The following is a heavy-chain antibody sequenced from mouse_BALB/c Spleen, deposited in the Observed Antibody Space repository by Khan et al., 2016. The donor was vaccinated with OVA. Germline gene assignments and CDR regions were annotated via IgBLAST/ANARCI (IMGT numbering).Heavy chain of an antibody. CDR2: ITPNNGGT. Sequence: VQLQQSGPELVKPGASVKIPCKASGYTFTDYNMDWVKQSHGKSLEWIGDITPNNGGTIYNQRFKGKATLTVEKSSSTAYMELRSLTSEDTAVSYCTRGGHGSPFDYWGQGTTLTVSS. J-gene: IGHJ2*01. CDR1: GYTFTDYN. CDR3: TRGGHGSPFDY. D-gene: IGHD1-1*01. V-gene: IGHV1-18*01.